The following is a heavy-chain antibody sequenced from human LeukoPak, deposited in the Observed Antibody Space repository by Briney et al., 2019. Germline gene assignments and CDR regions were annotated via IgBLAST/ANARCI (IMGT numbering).Heavy chain of an antibody. Sequence: GGSLRLSCAASGFTFSDHYMDWVRQAPGKGLEWVGRSRNKANSYTTDYAASVKGRFTISRDDSKNSLYLQMNSLKTEDTAIYYCTRAYSTPWYSPGYWGQGTLVTVSS. CDR1: GFTFSDHY. CDR2: SRNKANSYTT. CDR3: TRAYSTPWYSPGY. V-gene: IGHV3-72*01. D-gene: IGHD6-19*01. J-gene: IGHJ4*02.